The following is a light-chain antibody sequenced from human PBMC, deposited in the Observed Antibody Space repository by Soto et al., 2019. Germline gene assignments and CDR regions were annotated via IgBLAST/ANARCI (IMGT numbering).Light chain of an antibody. V-gene: IGKV4-1*01. J-gene: IGKJ2*01. CDR2: WAS. Sequence: DIVLTQSPDSLAVSLGERATINCKSSQSLFYSPGNTSYLGWFQQKQGQPPRLLIYWASSREPGVPDRFSGSESGTNFTLIISSLQPEDFASYYCQQTYSPPRTFGQGTKLEI. CDR3: QQTYSPPRT. CDR1: QSLFYSPGNTSY.